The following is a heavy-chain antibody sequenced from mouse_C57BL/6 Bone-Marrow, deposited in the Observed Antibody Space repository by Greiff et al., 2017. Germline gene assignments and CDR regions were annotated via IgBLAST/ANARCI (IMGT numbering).Heavy chain of an antibody. Sequence: VQLQQSGAELVRPGASVKLSCTASGFNIKDDYMHWVKQRPEQGLEWIGWIDPENGDTEYASKFQGKATITADTSSNTAYLQLSSLTSEDTAVYYCTKVTLWYFDVWGTGTTVTVSS. CDR3: TKVTLWYFDV. D-gene: IGHD2-2*01. CDR2: IDPENGDT. V-gene: IGHV14-4*01. J-gene: IGHJ1*03. CDR1: GFNIKDDY.